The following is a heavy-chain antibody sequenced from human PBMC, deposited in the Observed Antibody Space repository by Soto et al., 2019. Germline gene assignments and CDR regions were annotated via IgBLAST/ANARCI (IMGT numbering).Heavy chain of an antibody. Sequence: PSETLSLTCSISGGSINSDGHYWSWVRHQPGKGLEWIGYIYYSGTTNYNPSLKSRVTIAVDRSKNQFSLKLTSVTAADTAVYYCARNILVTGKTFSYYGMDVWGRGTTVTVSS. CDR1: GGSINSDGHY. CDR3: ARNILVTGKTFSYYGMDV. CDR2: IYYSGTT. V-gene: IGHV4-31*03. D-gene: IGHD5-12*01. J-gene: IGHJ6*02.